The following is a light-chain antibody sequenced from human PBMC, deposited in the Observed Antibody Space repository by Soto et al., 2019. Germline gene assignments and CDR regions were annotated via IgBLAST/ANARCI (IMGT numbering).Light chain of an antibody. CDR1: QSISSY. Sequence: IHMTHAPSSLSASLGDIVTITFRASQSISSYLNWYQQKPGKAPKLLIYAASSLQSGVPSRFSGSGSGTDFTLTISSLQPEDFATYYCQQSYSTPPITFGQGTRLEIK. V-gene: IGKV1-39*01. CDR2: AAS. CDR3: QQSYSTPPIT. J-gene: IGKJ5*01.